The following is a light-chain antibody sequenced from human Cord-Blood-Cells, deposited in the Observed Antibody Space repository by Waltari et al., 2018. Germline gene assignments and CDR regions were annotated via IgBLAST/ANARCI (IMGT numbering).Light chain of an antibody. CDR3: QQYNNWPPLT. V-gene: IGKV3-15*01. Sequence: EIAMTQSPATLSVSTGERPTLPCRASQSVSSNLAWYQQKPGQAPRLLIYGASTRATGIPARFSGSGSGTEFTLTISSLQSEDFAVYYCQQYNNWPPLTFGGGTKVEIK. CDR1: QSVSSN. J-gene: IGKJ4*01. CDR2: GAS.